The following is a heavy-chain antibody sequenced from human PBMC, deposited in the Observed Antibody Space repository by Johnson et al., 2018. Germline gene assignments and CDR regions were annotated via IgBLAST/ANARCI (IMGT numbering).Heavy chain of an antibody. D-gene: IGHD2-15*01. Sequence: QVQLVESGGGVVQPGRSXRLSCAASGFTFSSYGMHWVRQAPGKGLEWVAVISYDGSKKYYADAVKGRFTISRDNSKNTLYLKMNSRGAEDTAVYCCAKDRSPDYYYYYGMDVWGQGTTVTVSS. CDR3: AKDRSPDYYYYYGMDV. J-gene: IGHJ6*02. CDR2: ISYDGSKK. V-gene: IGHV3-30*18. CDR1: GFTFSSYG.